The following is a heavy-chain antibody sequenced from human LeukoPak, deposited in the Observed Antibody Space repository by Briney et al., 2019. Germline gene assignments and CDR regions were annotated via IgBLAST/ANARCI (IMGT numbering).Heavy chain of an antibody. J-gene: IGHJ4*02. D-gene: IGHD6-19*01. CDR2: ISSSSSYI. CDR1: GCTFSSYS. V-gene: IGHV3-21*01. CDR3: ARAGAVADYFDY. Sequence: GGSLRLSCAASGCTFSSYSMNWVRQAPGKGLEWVSSISSSSSYIYYADSVKGRFTISRDNAKNSLYLQMNSLRAEDTAVYYCARAGAVADYFDYWGQGTLVTVSS.